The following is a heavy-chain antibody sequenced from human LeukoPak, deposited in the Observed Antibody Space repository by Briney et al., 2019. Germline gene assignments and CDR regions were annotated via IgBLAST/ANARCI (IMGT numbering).Heavy chain of an antibody. CDR1: GGSISSSSYS. Sequence: SETLSLTCTVSGGSISSSSYSWGWIRQPPGKGLEWIGSVYYSGSTYYNPSLKSRVTISLDTSANQFSLRVSSVTAADTAVYHCARGRASDIWGQGTMVTVSS. J-gene: IGHJ3*02. V-gene: IGHV4-39*07. CDR3: ARGRASDI. CDR2: VYYSGST.